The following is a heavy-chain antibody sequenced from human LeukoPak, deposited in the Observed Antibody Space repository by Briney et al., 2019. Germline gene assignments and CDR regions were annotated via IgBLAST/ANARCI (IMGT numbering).Heavy chain of an antibody. CDR3: ARVRGLGSSLLWWFDP. D-gene: IGHD6-6*01. V-gene: IGHV4-34*01. J-gene: IGHJ5*02. Sequence: SETLSLTCAVYGGSFSGYYWSWIRQPPGKGLEWIGEINHSGSTNYNPSLKSRVTISVDTSKNQFSLKLSSVTAAVTAVYYCARVRGLGSSLLWWFDPWGQGTLVTVSS. CDR2: INHSGST. CDR1: GGSFSGYY.